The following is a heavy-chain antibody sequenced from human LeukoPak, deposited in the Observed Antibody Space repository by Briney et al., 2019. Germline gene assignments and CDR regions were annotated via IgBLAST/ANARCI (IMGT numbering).Heavy chain of an antibody. V-gene: IGHV1-2*06. CDR3: ATAGFGGFDY. CDR1: GYTFTGYY. J-gene: IGHJ4*02. Sequence: ASVRVSCKASGYTFTGYYMHWVRQAPGQGLEWLGRINPKTGGSNYAQNFQGRVTMTSDTSTTTAYMELSSLNSDDTAVYYCATAGFGGFDYWGQGTLVTVSS. D-gene: IGHD3-3*01. CDR2: INPKTGGS.